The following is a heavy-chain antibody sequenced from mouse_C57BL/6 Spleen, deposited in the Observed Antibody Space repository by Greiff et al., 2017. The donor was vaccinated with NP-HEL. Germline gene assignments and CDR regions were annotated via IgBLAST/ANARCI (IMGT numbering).Heavy chain of an antibody. J-gene: IGHJ4*01. V-gene: IGHV1-26*01. CDR3: ARGQDGYYGAMDY. Sequence: EVQLQQSGPELVKPGASVKISCKASGYTFTDYYMNWVKQSHGKSLEWIGDINPNNGGTSYNQKFKGKATLTVDKSCSTAYMELRSLTSEDSAVYYCARGQDGYYGAMDYWGQGTSVTVSS. CDR1: GYTFTDYY. CDR2: INPNNGGT. D-gene: IGHD2-3*01.